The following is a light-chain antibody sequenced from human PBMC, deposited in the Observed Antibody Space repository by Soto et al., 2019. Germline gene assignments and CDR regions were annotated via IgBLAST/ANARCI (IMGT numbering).Light chain of an antibody. J-gene: IGKJ2*01. CDR3: QHYDSSSPT. V-gene: IGKV1-5*01. Sequence: DIQMPQSPSTLSASVGDGVTITCRASQKISVWMAWYQQRPWKAPKFLIYDASNLETGVSSRFSGSGSGTEFTLTIRSLQPDDFATYYCQHYDSSSPTFGQWTKLEIK. CDR2: DAS. CDR1: QKISVW.